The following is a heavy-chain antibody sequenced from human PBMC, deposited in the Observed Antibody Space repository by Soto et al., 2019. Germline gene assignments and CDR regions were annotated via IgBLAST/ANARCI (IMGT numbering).Heavy chain of an antibody. CDR1: GFTFSNNY. D-gene: IGHD3-3*01. J-gene: IGHJ6*02. CDR2: SRNKAHSYTT. Sequence: GGSLRLSCAASGFTFSNNYMDWVRQAPGKGLEWVGRSRNKAHSYTTEYAASVKGRFTISRDESKNSLYLQMNSLRAEDTALYYCAKDITIFGVVLYHITPMDVWGQGTTVTVSS. CDR3: AKDITIFGVVLYHITPMDV. V-gene: IGHV3-72*01.